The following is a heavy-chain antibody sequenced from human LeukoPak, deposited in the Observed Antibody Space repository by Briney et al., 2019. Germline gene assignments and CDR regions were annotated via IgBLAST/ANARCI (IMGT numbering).Heavy chain of an antibody. J-gene: IGHJ5*02. CDR2: ISAYNGNT. D-gene: IGHD6-13*01. CDR1: GYTLTELS. V-gene: IGHV1-18*01. CDR3: ARDGGSSSWYSGGWFDP. Sequence: ASVKVSCKVSGYTLTELSMHWVRQAPGQGLEWMGWISAYNGNTNYAQKLQGRVTMTTDTSTSTAYMELRSLRSDDTAVYYCARDGGSSSWYSGGWFDPWGQGTLVTVSS.